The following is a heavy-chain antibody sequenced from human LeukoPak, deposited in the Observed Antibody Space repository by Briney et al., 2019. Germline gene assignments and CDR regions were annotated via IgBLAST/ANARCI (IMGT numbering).Heavy chain of an antibody. V-gene: IGHV3-30*04. J-gene: IGHJ4*03. CDR3: ARGIAAGKFDN. Sequence: GRSLRLSCAASGFTFSSYAMHCVREAPGKGLEKVADISYDGSNKHYADSVKGRLTISRDNSRNTLYLQMNSLRAEDTAVYYCARGIAAGKFDNWGQGTPVTVSS. D-gene: IGHD6-25*01. CDR2: ISYDGSNK. CDR1: GFTFSSYA.